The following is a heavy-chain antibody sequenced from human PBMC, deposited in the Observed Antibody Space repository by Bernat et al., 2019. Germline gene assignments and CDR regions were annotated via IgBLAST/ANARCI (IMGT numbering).Heavy chain of an antibody. CDR3: ASDSLRRGCCGGDCGFQH. CDR1: GGTFSSYT. CDR2: IIPILGIA. J-gene: IGHJ1*01. Sequence: QVQLVQSGAEVKKPGSSVKVSCKASGGTFSSYTISWVRQAPGQGLEWMGRIIPILGIANYAQKFQGRVTITADKSTSTAYMELSSLRSEDTAVYYCASDSLRRGCCGGDCGFQHWGQGTMVTVSS. V-gene: IGHV1-69*02. D-gene: IGHD2-21*02.